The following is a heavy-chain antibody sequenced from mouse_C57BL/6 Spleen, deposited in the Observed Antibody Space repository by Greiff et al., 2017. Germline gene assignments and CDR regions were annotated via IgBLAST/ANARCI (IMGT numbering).Heavy chain of an antibody. V-gene: IGHV3-6*01. J-gene: IGHJ3*01. CDR1: GYSITSGYY. D-gene: IGHD2-1*01. CDR3: ARDRGNYGGFAY. Sequence: DVQLQESGPGLVKPSQSLSLTCSVTGYSITSGYYWNWIRQFPGNKLEWMGYISYDGSNNYNPSLKNRISITLDTSKNQFFLKLNSVTTEDTATYYCARDRGNYGGFAYWGQGTLVTVSA. CDR2: ISYDGSN.